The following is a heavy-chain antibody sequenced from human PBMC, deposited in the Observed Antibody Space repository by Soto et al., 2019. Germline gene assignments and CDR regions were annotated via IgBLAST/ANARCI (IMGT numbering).Heavy chain of an antibody. J-gene: IGHJ3*02. Sequence: SETPSLTCDVSGFSISSGYYWGWIRQSPGEGLEWIASMFHRGDTLYNPSLKSRVTIAVDTSKNQVSLEMTSVTAADTAMYYCVRYSRLGIDGFDIWGQGTVVTVSS. V-gene: IGHV4-38-2*01. CDR3: VRYSRLGIDGFDI. D-gene: IGHD2-21*01. CDR2: MFHRGDT. CDR1: GFSISSGYY.